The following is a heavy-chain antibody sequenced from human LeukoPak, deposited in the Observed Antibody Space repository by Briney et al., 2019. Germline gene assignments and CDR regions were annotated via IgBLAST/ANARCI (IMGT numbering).Heavy chain of an antibody. CDR3: ARWHYDSSGYYLFDY. CDR1: GFNCNSYR. Sequence: PGGSLRLSCSASGFNCNSYRMNCLRQAPGKAREWFSSISSRSSFICDADSVKGRFTISRDNAKNSLYLQMNSRRAEDTAVYYCARWHYDSSGYYLFDYWGQGTLVTVSS. V-gene: IGHV3-21*01. CDR2: ISSRSSFI. J-gene: IGHJ4*02. D-gene: IGHD3-22*01.